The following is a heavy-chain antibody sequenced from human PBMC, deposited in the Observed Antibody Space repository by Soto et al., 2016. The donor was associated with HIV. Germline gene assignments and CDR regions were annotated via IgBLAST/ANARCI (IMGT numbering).Heavy chain of an antibody. CDR1: GFTFSNYW. J-gene: IGHJ4*03. CDR3: AREGITYYYDSSGYSAPYFDN. CDR2: IKQDGSEK. V-gene: IGHV3-7*01. D-gene: IGHD3-22*01. Sequence: EVQLVESGGGLVQPGRSLRLSCAASGFTFSNYWMSWVRQAPGKGLEWVANIKQDGSEKYYVDSVKGRFTISRDNAKNSLYVQMNSLRAEDTAVYYCAREGITYYYDSSGYSAPYFDNWGPGKLVTVSS.